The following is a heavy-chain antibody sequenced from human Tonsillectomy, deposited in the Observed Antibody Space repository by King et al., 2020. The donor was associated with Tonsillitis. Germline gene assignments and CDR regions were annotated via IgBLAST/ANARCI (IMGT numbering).Heavy chain of an antibody. D-gene: IGHD1-14*01. CDR2: ISGSGSIT. V-gene: IGHV3-23*04. J-gene: IGHJ6*03. CDR1: GFTFSSYA. CDR3: AKDLDRRNYYYYYYWYG. Sequence: VQLVESGGGLVQPGGSLRLSCATSGFTFSSYAMTWVRQAPGKGLEWVSGISGSGSITYYADSVKGRFTISRDNSKNTLYLQMNSLRAEDTAVYYCAKDLDRRNYYYYYYWYGWSKWTTVTLSS.